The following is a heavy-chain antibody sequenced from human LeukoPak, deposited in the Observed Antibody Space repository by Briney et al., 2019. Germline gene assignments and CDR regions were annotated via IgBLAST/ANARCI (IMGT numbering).Heavy chain of an antibody. D-gene: IGHD3-16*01. CDR2: IFHSGVA. J-gene: IGHJ6*03. CDR3: GRAGFGTAYIRFYYYMDV. CDR1: NYPITSDYY. V-gene: IGHV4-38-2*01. Sequence: SETLSLTCAVSNYPITSDYYWVWIRQPPGQGLEWIGQIFHSGVAHYNPSLKSRVTMSVDTSRSQFSVNLNSVTAADTAVYFCGRAGFGTAYIRFYYYMDVWGKGTTVTVSS.